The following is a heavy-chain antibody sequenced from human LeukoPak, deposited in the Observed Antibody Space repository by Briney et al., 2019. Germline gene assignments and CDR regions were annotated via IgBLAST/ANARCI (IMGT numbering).Heavy chain of an antibody. CDR3: ARVRYGSGTPPSN. J-gene: IGHJ4*02. D-gene: IGHD3-10*01. CDR2: ISSSSSYI. Sequence: GGSLRLSCAASGFTFSSYSMNWVRQAPGKGLECVSSISSSSSYIYYADSVKGRFTISRDNAKNSLYLQMNSLRAEDTAVYYCARVRYGSGTPPSNWGQGTLVTVSS. V-gene: IGHV3-21*01. CDR1: GFTFSSYS.